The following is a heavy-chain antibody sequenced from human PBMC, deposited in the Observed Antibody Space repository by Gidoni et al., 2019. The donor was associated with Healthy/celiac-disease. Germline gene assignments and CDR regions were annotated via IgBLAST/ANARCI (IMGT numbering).Heavy chain of an antibody. D-gene: IGHD1-7*01. V-gene: IGHV6-1*01. CDR1: GDSVSSNSAA. Sequence: QVQLQQSGPGLVKPSQTLSLTCAISGDSVSSNSAAWNWIRQSPSRGLEWQGRTYYRSKWYNDYAVSVKSRITINPDTSKNQFSLQLNSVTPEDTAVYYCAREGHNWNYVGYYYYMDVWGKGTTVTVSS. J-gene: IGHJ6*03. CDR2: TYYRSKWYN. CDR3: AREGHNWNYVGYYYYMDV.